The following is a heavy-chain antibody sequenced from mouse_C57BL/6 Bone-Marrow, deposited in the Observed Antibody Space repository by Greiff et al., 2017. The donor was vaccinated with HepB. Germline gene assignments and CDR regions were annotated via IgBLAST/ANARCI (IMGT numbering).Heavy chain of an antibody. CDR1: GYTFTSYW. J-gene: IGHJ1*03. CDR2: IDPSDSYT. D-gene: IGHD4-1*01. V-gene: IGHV1-69*01. CDR3: ARGELGLWYFDV. Sequence: VQLQQPGAELVMPGASVKLSCKASGYTFTSYWMHWVKQRPGQGLEWIGEIDPSDSYTNYNQKFKGKSTLTVDKSSSTAYMQLSSLTSEDSAVYYCARGELGLWYFDVWGTGTTVTVSS.